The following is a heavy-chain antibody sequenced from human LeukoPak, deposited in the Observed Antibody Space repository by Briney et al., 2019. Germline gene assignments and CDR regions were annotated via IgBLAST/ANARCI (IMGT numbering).Heavy chain of an antibody. CDR2: INPNSGGT. V-gene: IGHV1-2*04. D-gene: IGHD3-3*01. CDR3: ARSGGHLLRLLEWSKYYYYGMDV. CDR1: GYTFTGYY. Sequence: ASVKVSCKASGYTFTGYYMHWVRQAPGQGLEWMGWINPNSGGTNYAQKFQGWVTMTRDTSISTAYMELSRLRSDDTAVYYCARSGGHLLRLLEWSKYYYYGMDVWGQGTTVTVSS. J-gene: IGHJ6*02.